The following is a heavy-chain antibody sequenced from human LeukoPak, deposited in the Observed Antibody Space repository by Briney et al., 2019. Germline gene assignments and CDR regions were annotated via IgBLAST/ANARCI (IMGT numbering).Heavy chain of an antibody. J-gene: IGHJ4*02. Sequence: GASVKVSCKASGYTFTSYAIHWVRQAPGQRLEWMGWINAGNGNTKYSQKFQGRVTITRDTSASTAYMELSSLRSEDTAVYYCARDQWELRFDYWGQGTLVTVSS. CDR1: GYTFTSYA. V-gene: IGHV1-3*01. CDR3: ARDQWELRFDY. D-gene: IGHD1-26*01. CDR2: INAGNGNT.